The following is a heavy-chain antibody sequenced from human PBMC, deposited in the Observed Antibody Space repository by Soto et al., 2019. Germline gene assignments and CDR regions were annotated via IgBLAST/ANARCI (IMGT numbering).Heavy chain of an antibody. Sequence: SETLSLTCTVSGGSISSGDYYWSWIRQPPGKGLEWIGYIYYSGSTYYNPSLKSRVTISVDTSKNQFSLKLSSVTAADTAVYYCARGEFAANNPDVDAFDIWGQGTMVTVSS. CDR2: IYYSGST. CDR3: ARGEFAANNPDVDAFDI. CDR1: GGSISSGDYY. J-gene: IGHJ3*02. D-gene: IGHD6-25*01. V-gene: IGHV4-30-4*01.